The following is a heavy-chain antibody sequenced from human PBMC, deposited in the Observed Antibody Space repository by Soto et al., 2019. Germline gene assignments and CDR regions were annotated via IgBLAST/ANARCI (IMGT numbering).Heavy chain of an antibody. CDR3: ARAISDYSNHFDY. D-gene: IGHD4-4*01. CDR2: ISSSSSYI. Sequence: PGGSLRLSCAASGFTFDSCGMSWVRQAPGKGLEWVSSISSSSSYIYYADSVKGRFTISRDNAKNSLYLQMNSLRAEDTAVYYCARAISDYSNHFDYWGQGTLVTVSS. J-gene: IGHJ4*02. V-gene: IGHV3-21*01. CDR1: GFTFDSCG.